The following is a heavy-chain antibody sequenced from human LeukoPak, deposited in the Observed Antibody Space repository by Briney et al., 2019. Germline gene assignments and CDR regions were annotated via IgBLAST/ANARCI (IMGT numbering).Heavy chain of an antibody. J-gene: IGHJ4*02. D-gene: IGHD3-22*01. CDR2: SYYWSKWYN. CDR1: GYIVPSNSAP. CDR3: AREGPRIGYSDSTGYYY. Sequence: SQTLPLTCAISGYIVPSNSAPWNWMTQSPSRGLVWLGRSYYWSKWYNDYAVPLKSRISINPDTSKNHSSLQLNTVTPEDTAVYYCAREGPRIGYSDSTGYYYWGQGTLVTVSS. V-gene: IGHV6-1*01.